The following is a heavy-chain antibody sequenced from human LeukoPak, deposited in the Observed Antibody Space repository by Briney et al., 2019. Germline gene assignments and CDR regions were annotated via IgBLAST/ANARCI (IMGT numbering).Heavy chain of an antibody. D-gene: IGHD3-22*01. J-gene: IGHJ6*02. CDR3: ARGNYYDSSGYYGYYYGMDV. Sequence: ASETLSLTCAVYGGSFSGYYWSWIRQPPGKGLEWIGEINHSGSTNYNPSLKSRVTISVDTSKNQFSLKLSSVTAADTAVYYCARGNYYDSSGYYGYYYGMDVWGQGTTVTVSS. CDR2: INHSGST. V-gene: IGHV4-34*01. CDR1: GGSFSGYY.